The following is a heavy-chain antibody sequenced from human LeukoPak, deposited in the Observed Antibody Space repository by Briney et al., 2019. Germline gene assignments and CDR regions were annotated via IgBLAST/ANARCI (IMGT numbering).Heavy chain of an antibody. CDR1: GGTFSSYA. Sequence: ASVKVSCKASGGTFSSYAISWVRQAPGQGLEWMGGIIPIFGTANYAQKFQGRATITADESTSTAYMELSSLRSEDTAVYYCARDIVVALPYYYYYGMDVWGQGTTVTVSS. CDR3: ARDIVVALPYYYYYGMDV. J-gene: IGHJ6*02. CDR2: IIPIFGTA. V-gene: IGHV1-69*13. D-gene: IGHD2-2*01.